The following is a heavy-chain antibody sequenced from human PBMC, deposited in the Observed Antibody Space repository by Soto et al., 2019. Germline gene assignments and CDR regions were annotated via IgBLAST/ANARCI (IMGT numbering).Heavy chain of an antibody. D-gene: IGHD1-26*01. J-gene: IGHJ5*02. CDR2: ISPYNGDT. CDR3: AKEGGSYSGYCDP. V-gene: IGHV1-18*01. Sequence: QVQLVQSGAEVKKPGASVKVSCKTSGYNFISYGIIWVRQAPGQGLEWMGWISPYNGDTNYAEKDQGRIIMTTDTSTHTAYMELRSLRSDDTAVYYCAKEGGSYSGYCDPWGQGTLVTVSS. CDR1: GYNFISYG.